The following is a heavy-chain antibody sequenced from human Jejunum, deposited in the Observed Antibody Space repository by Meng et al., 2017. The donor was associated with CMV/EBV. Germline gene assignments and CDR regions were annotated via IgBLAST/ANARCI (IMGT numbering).Heavy chain of an antibody. D-gene: IGHD1-1*01. CDR3: ATSTATTSNFGRVWNT. CDR2: IIPVLDIA. CDR1: GTFDTYT. V-gene: IGHV1-69*02. Sequence: GTFDTYTINWVQQVPGQGLEWKSRIIPVLDIANSARGFQGRLTIIADRSSSTAYMELTSLRSDDTAVYYCATSTATTSNFGRVWNTWGQGTEVPSPQ. J-gene: IGHJ5*02.